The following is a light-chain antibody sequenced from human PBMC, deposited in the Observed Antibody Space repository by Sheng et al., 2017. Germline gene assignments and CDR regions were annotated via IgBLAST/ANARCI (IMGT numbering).Light chain of an antibody. J-gene: IGKJ2*01. CDR1: QSVSSNY. Sequence: EIVLTQSPGTLSLSPGERATLSCRASQSVSSNYLAWYQQKPGQSPRLLIYDASSRATGIPDRFSGSGSGTDFTLTIARLEPEDFAVYYCQQYGSSPPYTFGQGTKVEIK. CDR3: QQYGSSPPYT. CDR2: DAS. V-gene: IGKV3-20*01.